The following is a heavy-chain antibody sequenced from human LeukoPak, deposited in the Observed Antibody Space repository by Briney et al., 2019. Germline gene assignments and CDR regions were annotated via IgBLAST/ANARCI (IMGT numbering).Heavy chain of an antibody. CDR1: GYSISSNYF. CDR2: IYYSGST. Sequence: PSETLSLTCTVSGYSISSNYFWGWIRQPPGRGLEWIGSIYYSGSTYYNPSLKSRVTISVDTSKNQFSLKLSSVTAADTAVYYCAREIAAANWFDPWGQGTLVTVSS. CDR3: AREIAAANWFDP. J-gene: IGHJ5*02. V-gene: IGHV4-38-2*02. D-gene: IGHD6-13*01.